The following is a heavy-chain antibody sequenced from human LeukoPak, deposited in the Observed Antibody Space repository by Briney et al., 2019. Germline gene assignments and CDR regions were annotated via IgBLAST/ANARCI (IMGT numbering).Heavy chain of an antibody. D-gene: IGHD6-19*01. CDR1: GFPFDTYP. J-gene: IGHJ3*02. V-gene: IGHV3-21*01. CDR3: ATMGEQWLLKDI. Sequence: PGGSLRLSCAASGFPFDTYPMNWVRQAPGKGLGWVASISSSNSFKNYADSVKGRFTISRDNAQNSLYLQMSSLRAEDTGLYYCATMGEQWLLKDIWGQGTMVIVSS. CDR2: ISSSNSFK.